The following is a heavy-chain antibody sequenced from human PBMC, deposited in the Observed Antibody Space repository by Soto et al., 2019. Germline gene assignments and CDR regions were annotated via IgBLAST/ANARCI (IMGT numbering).Heavy chain of an antibody. CDR1: GYTFTSYF. D-gene: IGHD3-22*01. CDR3: ARTGDSSGYYTFAV. V-gene: IGHV1-46*01. CDR2: LNPSGGST. J-gene: IGHJ4*02. Sequence: GASVKVSCKASGYTFTSYFIHWVRQAPGQGLEWMGILNPSGGSTNYAPKFQGRVTVTRDTSTSTVHMELSSLRSEDTAVYYCARTGDSSGYYTFAVWGQGTLVTVSS.